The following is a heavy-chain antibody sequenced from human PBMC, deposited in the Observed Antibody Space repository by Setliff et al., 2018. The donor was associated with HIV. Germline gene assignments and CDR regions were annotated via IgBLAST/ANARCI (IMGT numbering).Heavy chain of an antibody. V-gene: IGHV3-7*03. J-gene: IGHJ4*02. CDR3: ARGTTGSGWFYDS. Sequence: GGSLRLSCAASGFTFSSYWMSWVRQAPGKGLEWVANIKSDGSEKYYVDSLKGRFTISRDNAKNSLYLQMASLRAEDTAVYYCARGTTGSGWFYDSRGQGTRVTVSS. D-gene: IGHD6-19*01. CDR2: IKSDGSEK. CDR1: GFTFSSYW.